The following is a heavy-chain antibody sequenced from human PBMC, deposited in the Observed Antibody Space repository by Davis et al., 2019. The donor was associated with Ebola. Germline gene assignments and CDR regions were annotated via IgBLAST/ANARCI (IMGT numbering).Heavy chain of an antibody. V-gene: IGHV4-38-2*02. Sequence: MPSETLSLTCTVSGYSISSGYYWGWIRQPPGKGLEWIGSIYHSGSTYYNPSLKSRVTISVDTSKNQFSLKLSSVTAADTAVYYCARVVGYYYDSSGYSTQYYFDYWGQGTLVTVSS. J-gene: IGHJ4*02. CDR2: IYHSGST. CDR1: GYSISSGYY. CDR3: ARVVGYYYDSSGYSTQYYFDY. D-gene: IGHD3-22*01.